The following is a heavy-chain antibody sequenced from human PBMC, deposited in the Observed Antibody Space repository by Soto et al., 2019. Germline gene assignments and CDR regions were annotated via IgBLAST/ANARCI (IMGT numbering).Heavy chain of an antibody. CDR2: IYYSGST. Sequence: SETLSLTCTVSGGSISSSSYYWGWIRQPPGKGLEWIGSIYYSGSTYYNPSLKSRVTISVDTSKNQFSLKLSSVTAADTAVYYWGRNGHRGYIVGGGDFDLWGRSTLVTVSS. V-gene: IGHV4-39*01. D-gene: IGHD5-12*01. J-gene: IGHJ2*01. CDR3: GRNGHRGYIVGGGDFDL. CDR1: GGSISSSSYY.